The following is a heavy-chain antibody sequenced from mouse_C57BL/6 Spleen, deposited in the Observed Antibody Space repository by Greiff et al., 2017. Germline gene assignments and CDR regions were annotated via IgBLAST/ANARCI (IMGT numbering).Heavy chain of an antibody. CDR2: IDPSDSYT. V-gene: IGHV1-69*01. CDR1: GYTFTSYW. D-gene: IGHD1-1*01. CDR3: ARGRTVVNYYAMDD. J-gene: IGHJ4*01. Sequence: QVQLQQPGAELVMPGASVKLSCKASGYTFTSYWMHWVKQRPGQGLEWIGEIDPSDSYTNYNQKFKGKSTLTVDKSSSTAYMQLSSLTSEDSAVYYCARGRTVVNYYAMDDWGQGTSVTVSS.